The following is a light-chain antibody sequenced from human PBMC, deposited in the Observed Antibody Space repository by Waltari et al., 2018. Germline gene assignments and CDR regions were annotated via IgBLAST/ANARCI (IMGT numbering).Light chain of an antibody. J-gene: IGKJ4*01. Sequence: ILLPQSPAPLSLSPGERSTLSCRASQSVNSNLASYQQRPGQAPRLLIYGASTTATGIPARFTGSGSGTEFTLTISSLQSEDFAVYYCQQYNNWPLTFGGGTEVEIK. CDR1: QSVNSN. CDR3: QQYNNWPLT. V-gene: IGKV3-15*01. CDR2: GAS.